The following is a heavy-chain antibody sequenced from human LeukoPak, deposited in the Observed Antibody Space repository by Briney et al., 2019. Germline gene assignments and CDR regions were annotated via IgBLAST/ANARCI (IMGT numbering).Heavy chain of an antibody. J-gene: IGHJ4*02. V-gene: IGHV3-21*01. CDR3: ARIVIRGSGPTDY. Sequence: KPGGSLRLSCAASGFTFSSYSMNWVRQAPGKGLEWVSSISSSSSNIYYADSVKGRFTISRDNAKNSLYLQMNSLRAEDTAVYYCARIVIRGSGPTDYWGQGTLVTVSS. CDR1: GFTFSSYS. CDR2: ISSSSSNI. D-gene: IGHD3-16*02.